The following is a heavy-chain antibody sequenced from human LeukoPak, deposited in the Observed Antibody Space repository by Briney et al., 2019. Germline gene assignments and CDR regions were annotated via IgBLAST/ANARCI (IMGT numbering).Heavy chain of an antibody. Sequence: GMSLILSCEASGFTIENHVMTWVRQAPGKGPEWVESQSGSGHNTYYSESAMVLFAISRANSKHTVFLQMLSLRDKVMVIYYCATDWTLRGVPTFFDPWGQGTVVSVSS. D-gene: IGHD2/OR15-2a*01. CDR2: QSGSGHNT. V-gene: IGHV3-23*01. CDR1: GFTIENHV. CDR3: ATDWTLRGVPTFFDP. J-gene: IGHJ5*02.